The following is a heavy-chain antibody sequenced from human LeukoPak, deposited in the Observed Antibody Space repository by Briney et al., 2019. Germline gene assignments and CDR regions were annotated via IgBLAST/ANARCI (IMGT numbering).Heavy chain of an antibody. J-gene: IGHJ4*02. Sequence: GGSLRLSCAASGFTFSSYGMHWVRQAPGKGLEWVAVIWYDGSNKYYADSVKDRFTISRDNSKNTLYLQMNSLRAEDTAVYYCARDGDPTTVTPDYWGQGTLVTVSS. V-gene: IGHV3-33*01. CDR2: IWYDGSNK. D-gene: IGHD4-17*01. CDR1: GFTFSSYG. CDR3: ARDGDPTTVTPDY.